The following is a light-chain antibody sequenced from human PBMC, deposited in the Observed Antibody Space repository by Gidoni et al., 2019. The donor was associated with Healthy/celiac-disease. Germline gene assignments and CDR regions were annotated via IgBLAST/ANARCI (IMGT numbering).Light chain of an antibody. V-gene: IGKV3-11*01. Sequence: EIVLTQSPATLSLSPGERATLSCRASQSIGNSLTWYQQKPGQAPRLLIHDASNRATGIPARFSGSGSGTDFTLTVSSLESEDFAVYYCQQCSNWPLTFGGGTKVEIK. J-gene: IGKJ4*01. CDR3: QQCSNWPLT. CDR2: DAS. CDR1: QSIGNS.